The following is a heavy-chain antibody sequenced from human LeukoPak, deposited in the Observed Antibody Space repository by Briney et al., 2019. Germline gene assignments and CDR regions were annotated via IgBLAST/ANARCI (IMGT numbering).Heavy chain of an antibody. D-gene: IGHD3-22*01. CDR2: ISSSSSYI. CDR3: ARESHYYDSSGYYPEDY. Sequence: PGGSLRLSCAASGFTFSSYSMNWVRQAPGKGLEWVSSISSSSSYIYYADSVKGRFTISRDNAKNSLYLQMNSLRAEDTAVYYCARESHYYDSSGYYPEDYWGQGTLVTVSS. V-gene: IGHV3-21*01. CDR1: GFTFSSYS. J-gene: IGHJ4*02.